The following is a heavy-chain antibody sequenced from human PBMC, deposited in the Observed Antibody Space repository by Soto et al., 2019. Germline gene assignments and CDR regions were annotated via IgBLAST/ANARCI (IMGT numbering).Heavy chain of an antibody. V-gene: IGHV3-33*01. CDR1: GFTFSSYG. CDR2: IWYDGSNK. CDR3: ARHPYDFWGGYPQIYYYYGMDV. Sequence: HPGGSLRLSCAAPGFTFSSYGMHWVRQAPGKALEWVAVIWYDGSNKYNADSVKGRFTIPRDNSKNTLYLQRSSLRAEDTAVYYCARHPYDFWGGYPQIYYYYGMDVWGQGTTVTVSS. J-gene: IGHJ6*02. D-gene: IGHD3-3*01.